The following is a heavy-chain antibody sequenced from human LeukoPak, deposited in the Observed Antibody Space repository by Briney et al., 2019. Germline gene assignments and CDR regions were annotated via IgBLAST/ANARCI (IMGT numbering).Heavy chain of an antibody. CDR1: GFTVFSNY. J-gene: IGHJ6*03. CDR2: IYTGGGT. V-gene: IGHV3-53*01. D-gene: IGHD4-17*01. CDR3: ARTSVKGYYYYYYYMDV. Sequence: GGSLRLSCAASGFTVFSNYMSWVRQAPGKGLEWVSIIYTGGGTDYADSVKGRFTISRDISKNAVYLQMNSLRAEDTAVYYCARTSVKGYYYYYYYMDVWGKGTTVTVSS.